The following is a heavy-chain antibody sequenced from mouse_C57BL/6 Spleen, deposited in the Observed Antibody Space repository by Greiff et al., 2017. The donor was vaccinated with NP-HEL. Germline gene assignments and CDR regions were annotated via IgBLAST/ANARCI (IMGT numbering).Heavy chain of an antibody. CDR3: ARELGGFDY. CDR1: GFTFSDYY. CDR2: INYDGSST. J-gene: IGHJ2*01. V-gene: IGHV5-16*01. Sequence: EVQLVESEGGLVQPGSSMKLSCTASGFTFSDYYMAWVRQVPEKGLEWVANINYDGSSTYYLDSLKSRFIISRDNAKNILYLQMISLKSEDTATYYCARELGGFDYWGQGTTLTVSS.